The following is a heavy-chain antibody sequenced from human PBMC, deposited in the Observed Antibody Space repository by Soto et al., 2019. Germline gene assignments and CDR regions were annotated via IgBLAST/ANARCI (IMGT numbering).Heavy chain of an antibody. CDR1: GFTIRSYA. CDR3: AKDPHLFRYPGAFDI. CDR2: ISGSGGST. D-gene: IGHD1-20*01. Sequence: HPAGSLRLSCASSGFTIRSYAMTWVRQTPGQGLEWVSAISGSGGSTYYADSVKGRFTISRDNSKNTLYLQMNSLRAEDTAVYYCAKDPHLFRYPGAFDIWGQGTMVTVSS. V-gene: IGHV3-23*01. J-gene: IGHJ3*02.